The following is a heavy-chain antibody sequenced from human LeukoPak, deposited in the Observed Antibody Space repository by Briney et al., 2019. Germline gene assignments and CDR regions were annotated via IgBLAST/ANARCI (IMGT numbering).Heavy chain of an antibody. Sequence: SETLSLTCTVSGGSISSGGYYWSWIRRHPGKGLEWIGEVHLDGRTNYNPSLKSRLVMSADLPENHISLKLTSVTAADTAVYYCAREGGFYRPLDYSGQGTLVTVSS. V-gene: IGHV4-39*07. CDR2: VHLDGRT. CDR3: AREGGFYRPLDY. J-gene: IGHJ4*02. D-gene: IGHD6-25*01. CDR1: GGSISSGGYY.